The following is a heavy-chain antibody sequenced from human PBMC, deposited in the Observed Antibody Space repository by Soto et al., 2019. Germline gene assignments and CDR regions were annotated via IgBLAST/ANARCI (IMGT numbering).Heavy chain of an antibody. V-gene: IGHV3-48*02. CDR2: ISHSGNTI. CDR3: ARQDDNSYYYLCYGLDV. D-gene: IGHD3-22*01. Sequence: EVQLVESGGGLVQPGGSLRLSCAASGFAFDRYSFNWVRQAPGKGLAWLVYISHSGNTIYYADPVRGRFTISRDNAKNSLYLQLISLIDDDTAVYYCARQDDNSYYYLCYGLDVWGQGTTVTVSS. J-gene: IGHJ6*02. CDR1: GFAFDRYS.